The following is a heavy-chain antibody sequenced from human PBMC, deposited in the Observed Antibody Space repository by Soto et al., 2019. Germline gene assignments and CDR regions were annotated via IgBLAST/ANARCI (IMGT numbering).Heavy chain of an antibody. Sequence: EVQLLESGGGLVQPGGSLRLSCAASGFTFSSSAMSWVRQAPGKGLEWVSAISGSGGTTYYADSVKGRFTISRDNSKNTLYLQRNSLRAEDTAVYYCAKNVWGITIFGGMDVWGQGTTVTVSS. CDR3: AKNVWGITIFGGMDV. CDR1: GFTFSSSA. J-gene: IGHJ6*02. V-gene: IGHV3-23*01. CDR2: ISGSGGTT. D-gene: IGHD3-9*01.